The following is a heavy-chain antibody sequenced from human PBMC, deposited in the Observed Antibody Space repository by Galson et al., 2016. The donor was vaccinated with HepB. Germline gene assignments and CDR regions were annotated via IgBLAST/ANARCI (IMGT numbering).Heavy chain of an antibody. Sequence: SLRLSCAASGFTFSSSGMQWVRQGPGKGLEWVALIWHDGSNKSYADSVKGRFTISRDNSKNTLYLQVNSLRAEDAAVYYCARGRRNRGAVDVWGQGTMVTVSS. D-gene: IGHD1-14*01. V-gene: IGHV3-33*01. CDR2: IWHDGSNK. CDR1: GFTFSSSG. CDR3: ARGRRNRGAVDV. J-gene: IGHJ3*01.